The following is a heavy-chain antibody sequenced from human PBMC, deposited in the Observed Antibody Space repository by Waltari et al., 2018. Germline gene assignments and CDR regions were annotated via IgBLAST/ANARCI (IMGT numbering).Heavy chain of an antibody. Sequence: QVQLVQSGAEVKKPGASVKVPCKASGYTFTSYDINWVRQATGQGFEWMGWRNPNSGNTGDAQKFQGRVTITRKTSISTAYRELSSLRSEDTAGYYCARLALFGAFDIWGQGTMVTVSS. D-gene: IGHD3-16*01. J-gene: IGHJ3*02. V-gene: IGHV1-8*03. CDR3: ARLALFGAFDI. CDR1: GYTFTSYD. CDR2: RNPNSGNT.